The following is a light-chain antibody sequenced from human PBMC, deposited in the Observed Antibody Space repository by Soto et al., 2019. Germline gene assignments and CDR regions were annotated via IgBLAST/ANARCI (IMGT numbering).Light chain of an antibody. CDR1: QSLSMRY. J-gene: IGKJ1*01. CDR2: DAS. CDR3: QQYADSPQT. V-gene: IGKV3-20*01. Sequence: EIVLTQSPGTLSLSPGERATLSCRASQSLSMRYLAWYQQKPGQAPRLLIYDASDRATGIPDRFSGSGSGTDFTLTISRLEPEDFEVYYCQQYADSPQTLGQGTKVDIK.